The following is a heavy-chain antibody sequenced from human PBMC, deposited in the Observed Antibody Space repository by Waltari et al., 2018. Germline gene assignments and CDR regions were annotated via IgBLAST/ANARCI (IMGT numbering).Heavy chain of an antibody. J-gene: IGHJ4*02. V-gene: IGHV3-23*03. Sequence: EVQLLESGGGLVQPGGSLRLSCAASGFSFSSYAMSWVRQAPGEGLEWVSVIYSGRGTYYEDSVTGRFTVSRDNSKSTLYVRMNSMGAEDTAVYCCAKEGAAGTGLDYWRQGTLVTVSS. CDR1: GFSFSSYA. D-gene: IGHD6-13*01. CDR3: AKEGAAGTGLDY. CDR2: VIYSGRGT.